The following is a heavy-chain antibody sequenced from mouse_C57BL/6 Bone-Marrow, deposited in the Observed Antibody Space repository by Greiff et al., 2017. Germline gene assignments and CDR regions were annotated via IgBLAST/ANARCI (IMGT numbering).Heavy chain of an antibody. V-gene: IGHV5-6*01. Sequence: EVKLMESGGDLVKPGGSLKLSCAASGFTFSSYGMSWVRQTPDKRLEWVATISSGGSYTYYPDSVKGRFTISRDNAKNTLYLQMSSLKSEDTAMYCCARHTYWFAYWGQGTLVTVSA. CDR3: ARHTYWFAY. D-gene: IGHD5-1*01. CDR2: ISSGGSYT. J-gene: IGHJ3*01. CDR1: GFTFSSYG.